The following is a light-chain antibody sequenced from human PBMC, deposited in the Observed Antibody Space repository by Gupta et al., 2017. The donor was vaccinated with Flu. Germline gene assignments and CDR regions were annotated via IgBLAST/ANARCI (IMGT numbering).Light chain of an antibody. V-gene: IGLV2-23*01. CDR1: SSDIGTYNL. J-gene: IGLJ2*01. CDR3: CSYTGRSPVV. CDR2: EGS. Sequence: QSALTQPASASGSPGQSITISCTGTSSDIGTYNLVSWYQQHPGKAPKLLIYEGSERPSGVSSRFSGSKSGNTASLTISGLQAEDEAAYYCCSYTGRSPVVFGGGTTVTVL.